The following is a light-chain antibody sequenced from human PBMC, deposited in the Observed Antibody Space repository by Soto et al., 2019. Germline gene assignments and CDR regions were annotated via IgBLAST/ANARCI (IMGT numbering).Light chain of an antibody. J-gene: IGLJ2*01. CDR2: GNT. Sequence: QSVLTQPPSVSGAPGQRVTISCTGSSSNIGAGYDVHWYQQLPGRAPKLLIYGNTNRPSGVPDRFSGSKSGTSASLAITGLRAEVERDYYALPFDSSLGVVFGGGTNL. CDR1: SSNIGAGYD. V-gene: IGLV1-40*01. CDR3: LPFDSSLGVV.